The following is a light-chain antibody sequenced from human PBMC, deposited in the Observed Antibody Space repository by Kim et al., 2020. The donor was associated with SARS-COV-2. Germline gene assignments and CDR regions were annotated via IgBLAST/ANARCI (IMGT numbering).Light chain of an antibody. CDR3: QSADNSDNWV. CDR2: KDS. CDR1: ALPKQY. Sequence: SYELTQSPSVSVSPGQTARITCSGDALPKQYAYWFQQKPGQAPVLVIYKDSKRPSEIPERFSGSNSGTTVTLTISGVQAEDEAEYYCQSADNSDNWVFGGGTQLTVL. V-gene: IGLV3-25*03. J-gene: IGLJ3*02.